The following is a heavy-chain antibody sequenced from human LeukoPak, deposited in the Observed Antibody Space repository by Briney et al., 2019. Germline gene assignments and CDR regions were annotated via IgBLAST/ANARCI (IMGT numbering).Heavy chain of an antibody. V-gene: IGHV3-74*01. CDR3: ARDYYDSSGYYFWAFDI. D-gene: IGHD3-22*01. J-gene: IGHJ3*02. Sequence: GGSLRLSCAASGFTFSSYWMHWVRQAPGKGLVWVSRINSDGSSTSYADSVKGRFTISRDNAKNTLYLQMNSLRAEDTAVYYCARDYYDSSGYYFWAFDIWGQGTMVTVSS. CDR1: GFTFSSYW. CDR2: INSDGSST.